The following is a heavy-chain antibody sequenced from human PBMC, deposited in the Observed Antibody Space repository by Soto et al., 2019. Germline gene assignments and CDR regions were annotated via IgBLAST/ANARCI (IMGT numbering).Heavy chain of an antibody. D-gene: IGHD4-17*01. Sequence: PSETLSLTCTVSGGSISSYYWSWIRQPPGKGLEWIGYMFYFGSTNYNPSLKSRVTISVDTSKNQFSLKLNSVTAADTAVYYCARETYGDYVGYVDPWGQGIQVTVS. CDR2: MFYFGST. J-gene: IGHJ5*02. V-gene: IGHV4-59*12. CDR1: GGSISSYY. CDR3: ARETYGDYVGYVDP.